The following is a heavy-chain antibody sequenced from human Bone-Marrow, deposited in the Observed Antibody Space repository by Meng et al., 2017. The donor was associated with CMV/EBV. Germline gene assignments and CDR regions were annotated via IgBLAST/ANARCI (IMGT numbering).Heavy chain of an antibody. CDR3: ARATPLDIVVVVAATRSGPLDY. V-gene: IGHV3-69-1*02. CDR2: ISSSSTI. CDR1: GFTFSDYY. D-gene: IGHD2-15*01. Sequence: GESLKISCAASGFTFSDYYMNWVRQAPGKGLEWVSSISSSSTIYYADSVKGRFTISRDNAKNSLYLQMNSLRAEDTAVYYCARATPLDIVVVVAATRSGPLDYWGQGTLVTVSS. J-gene: IGHJ4*02.